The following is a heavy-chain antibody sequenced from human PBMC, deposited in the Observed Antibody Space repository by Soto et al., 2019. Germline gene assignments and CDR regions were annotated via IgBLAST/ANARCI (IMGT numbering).Heavy chain of an antibody. D-gene: IGHD3-10*01. CDR2: ISPTGEQR. CDR3: AKRYGSGSYRDFNSYYGMDI. CDR1: RFTFRNYG. J-gene: IGHJ6*02. V-gene: IGHV3-23*01. Sequence: PGGSLRLSCAASRFTFRNYGMSWVRQGPGRGLEWVSGISPTGEQRFYVDSVKGRFFISRDNSQNTLSLEMSNLRADDTAVYYCAKRYGSGSYRDFNSYYGMDIWGQGTSVTVPS.